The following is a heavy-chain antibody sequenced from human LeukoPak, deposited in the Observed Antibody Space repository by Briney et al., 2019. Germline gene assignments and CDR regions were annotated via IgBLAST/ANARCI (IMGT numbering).Heavy chain of an antibody. CDR3: ARGRIAKIVVVHSFHYGKDV. V-gene: IGHV4-34*01. D-gene: IGHD3-22*01. CDR1: GGSFTDYF. Sequence: PSETLSLTCDVFGGSFTDYFWTWIRQSPGKGLEWIGEINDYTGNTNYNPSLNSRVSISLEKSKNQFSLELRSVTAVDTAVYYCARGRIAKIVVVHSFHYGKDVWGQGTTVTVSS. CDR2: INDYTGNT. J-gene: IGHJ6*02.